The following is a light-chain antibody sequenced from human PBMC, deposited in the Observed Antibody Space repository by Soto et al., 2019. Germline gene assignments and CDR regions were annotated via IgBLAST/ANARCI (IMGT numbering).Light chain of an antibody. J-gene: IGLJ1*01. Sequence: SYELTQPPSVSVSPGQTASITCSGDNLGGRFVCWYQQKPGQSPVLVMYEDTKRPSGIPERFSGSNSGNTAILTISGTLAMDEADYYCQALYSSTAVFGTGPKVTVL. CDR1: NLGGRF. CDR2: EDT. CDR3: QALYSSTAV. V-gene: IGLV3-1*01.